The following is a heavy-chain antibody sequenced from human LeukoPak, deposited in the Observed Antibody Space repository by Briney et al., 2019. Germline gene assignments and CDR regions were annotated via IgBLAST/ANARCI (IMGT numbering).Heavy chain of an antibody. CDR3: ATFQWELLEGYFDY. V-gene: IGHV4-39*01. CDR2: IYYSGST. J-gene: IGHJ4*02. CDR1: GGSISSHNYY. D-gene: IGHD1-26*01. Sequence: SETLSLTCTVSGGSISSHNYYWGWIRQPPGKGLEWIGSIYYSGSTYYNPSLKSRVTISVDTSKNQFSLKLSSVTAADTAVYYCATFQWELLEGYFDYWGQGTLVTVSS.